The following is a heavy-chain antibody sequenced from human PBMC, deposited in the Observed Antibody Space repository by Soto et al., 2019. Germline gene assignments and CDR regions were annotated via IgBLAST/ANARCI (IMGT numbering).Heavy chain of an antibody. J-gene: IGHJ6*02. CDR1: GFTFSSYG. CDR3: AKERYGQLWLEDYGLDV. D-gene: IGHD3-10*01. Sequence: QVQLVESGGGVVQSGRSLRLSCAASGFTFSSYGIQWVRQAPGKGLEWVALISDDGSNKYYADSVKGRFTTPRDNSKNTLYLQMNSLSPEDTAVYYCAKERYGQLWLEDYGLDVWGQGTTVTVSS. CDR2: ISDDGSNK. V-gene: IGHV3-30*18.